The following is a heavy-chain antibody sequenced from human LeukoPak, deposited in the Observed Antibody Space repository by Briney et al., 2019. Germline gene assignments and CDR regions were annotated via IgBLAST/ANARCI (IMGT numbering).Heavy chain of an antibody. Sequence: GASVKVSCKASGYTFTSYAMNWVRQAPGQGLEWMGWINTNTGNPTYAQGFTGRFVFSLDTSVSTAYLQISSLKAEDTAVYYCASKTNSNYLLQYYYYMDVWGKGTTVTVSS. CDR3: ASKTNSNYLLQYYYYMDV. CDR2: INTNTGNP. V-gene: IGHV7-4-1*02. J-gene: IGHJ6*03. CDR1: GYTFTSYA. D-gene: IGHD4-11*01.